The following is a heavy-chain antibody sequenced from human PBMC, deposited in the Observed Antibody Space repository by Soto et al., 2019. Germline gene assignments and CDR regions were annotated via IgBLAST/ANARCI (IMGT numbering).Heavy chain of an antibody. V-gene: IGHV4-59*01. J-gene: IGHJ4*02. D-gene: IGHD3-10*01. CDR1: GGSISSYY. Sequence: SETLSLTCTVSGGSISSYYWSWIRQPPGKGLEWIGYIYYSGSTNYNPSLRSRVTISVDTSKNQFSLKLSSVTAADTAVYYCARDGGHYYGSGSYLGTRGQGTLVTVSS. CDR2: IYYSGST. CDR3: ARDGGHYYGSGSYLGT.